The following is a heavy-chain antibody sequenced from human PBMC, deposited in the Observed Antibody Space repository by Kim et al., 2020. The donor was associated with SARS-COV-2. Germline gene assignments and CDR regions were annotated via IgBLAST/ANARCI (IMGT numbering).Heavy chain of an antibody. Sequence: SETLSLTCTVSGGSISSSSYYWGWIRQPPGKGLEWIGSIYYSGSTYYNPSLKSRVTISVDTSKNQFSLKLSSVTAADTAVYYCARLYGYSSSRYDYWGQGTLVTVSS. V-gene: IGHV4-39*01. D-gene: IGHD6-6*01. CDR2: IYYSGST. CDR1: GGSISSSSYY. CDR3: ARLYGYSSSRYDY. J-gene: IGHJ4*02.